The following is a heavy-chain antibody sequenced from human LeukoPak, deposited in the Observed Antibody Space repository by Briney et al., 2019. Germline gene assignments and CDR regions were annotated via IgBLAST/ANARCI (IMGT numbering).Heavy chain of an antibody. Sequence: GGSLRLSCAPSVFTFTSYAMSGVRQAPGKGLDGVSRIFVMVYTTYSADSVKGRFTISRDNSKNTLYLQMTSLRAEDTAVYYCAKHSGSGSYDRFDPWGQGTLVTVSS. D-gene: IGHD3-10*01. CDR3: AKHSGSGSYDRFDP. CDR1: VFTFTSYA. CDR2: IFVMVYTT. J-gene: IGHJ5*02. V-gene: IGHV3-23*01.